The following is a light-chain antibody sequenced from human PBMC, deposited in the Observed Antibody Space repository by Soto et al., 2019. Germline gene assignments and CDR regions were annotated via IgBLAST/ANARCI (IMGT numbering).Light chain of an antibody. Sequence: IVLTQSPGTLSLSPGERATLSCRASQSVSSNNLAWYQQRPGQAPRLLIYGASTRATGIPDRFSGSGSGATFTLTITRLEPEDFAVYYCQQYGSSPRTFGQGTKVEIK. J-gene: IGKJ1*01. CDR3: QQYGSSPRT. CDR2: GAS. V-gene: IGKV3-20*01. CDR1: QSVSSNN.